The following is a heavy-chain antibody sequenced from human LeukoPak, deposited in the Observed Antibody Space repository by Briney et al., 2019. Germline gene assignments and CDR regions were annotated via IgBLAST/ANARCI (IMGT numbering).Heavy chain of an antibody. CDR3: ARDDCSSTSCYNPRYYYMDV. Sequence: SVKVSCKASVDTFSSYAICWVRQAPAQGLEWMGGIIPIFGTANYAQKFQGRVTITSDESTSTAYMELSSLRSEDTAVYYCARDDCSSTSCYNPRYYYMDVWGKGTTVTVSS. V-gene: IGHV1-69*13. D-gene: IGHD2-2*01. J-gene: IGHJ6*03. CDR2: IIPIFGTA. CDR1: VDTFSSYA.